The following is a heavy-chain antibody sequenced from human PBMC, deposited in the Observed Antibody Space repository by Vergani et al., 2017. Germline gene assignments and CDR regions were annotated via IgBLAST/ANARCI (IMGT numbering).Heavy chain of an antibody. CDR1: GYTFTSYA. CDR3: ARGIRVYGIAVAGTAFDY. CDR2: INAGNGNT. V-gene: IGHV1-3*01. Sequence: QVQLVQSGAEVKKPGASVKVSCKASGYTFTSYAMHWVRQAPGQRLEWMGWINAGNGNTKYYQKFQGRVTITRDTSASTAYMELSSLRSEDTAVYYCARGIRVYGIAVAGTAFDYWGQGTLVTVSS. D-gene: IGHD6-19*01. J-gene: IGHJ4*02.